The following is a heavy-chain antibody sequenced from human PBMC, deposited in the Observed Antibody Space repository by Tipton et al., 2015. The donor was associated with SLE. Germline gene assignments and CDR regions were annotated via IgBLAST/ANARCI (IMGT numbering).Heavy chain of an antibody. V-gene: IGHV4-34*01. D-gene: IGHD1-26*01. Sequence: LSCAVYGGSFSGYYWSWIRQPPGKGLEWIGEINHSGSTNYNPSLKSRVTISVDTSKNQFSLKLSSVTAADTAVYYCARVRYGSGMDVWGQGTLVTVSS. J-gene: IGHJ4*02. CDR3: ARVRYGSGMDV. CDR2: INHSGST. CDR1: GGSFSGYY.